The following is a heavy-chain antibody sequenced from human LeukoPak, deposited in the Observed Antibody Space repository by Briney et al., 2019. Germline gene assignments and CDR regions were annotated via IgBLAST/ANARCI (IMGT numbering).Heavy chain of an antibody. J-gene: IGHJ4*02. D-gene: IGHD6-19*01. V-gene: IGHV3-23*01. CDR1: GFTFSSYA. Sequence: GGPLRLSCAAPGFTFSSYAMSWVRQAPGKGLEWVSAISGSGVGTYYTNSVQGRFTISRDNSKNTLYLQMNSLRAEDTALYYCAKDGTFGGGWFDYWGQGALVTVSS. CDR2: ISGSGVGT. CDR3: AKDGTFGGGWFDY.